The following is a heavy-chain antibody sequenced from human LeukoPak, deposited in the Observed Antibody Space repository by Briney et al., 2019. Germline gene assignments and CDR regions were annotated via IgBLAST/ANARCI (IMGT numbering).Heavy chain of an antibody. J-gene: IGHJ5*02. D-gene: IGHD3-16*01. Sequence: PSETLSLTCAVYGGSFSGYYWSWIRQPPGKGLEWIGEINHSGSTNYNPSLKSRVTISVDTSKNQFSLKLSSVTAADTAVYYCARRLMSRRDWFDPWGQGTLVTVSS. CDR1: GGSFSGYY. V-gene: IGHV4-34*01. CDR3: ARRLMSRRDWFDP. CDR2: INHSGST.